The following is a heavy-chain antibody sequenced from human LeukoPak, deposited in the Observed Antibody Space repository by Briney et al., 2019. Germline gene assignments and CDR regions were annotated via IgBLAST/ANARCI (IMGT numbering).Heavy chain of an antibody. V-gene: IGHV3-23*01. CDR3: ADSYDFWSGFFDY. CDR2: ISGSGGST. J-gene: IGHJ4*02. Sequence: GASLRLSCAASGFTFSSYAMSWVRQAPGKGLEWVSAISGSGGSTYYADSVKGRFTISRDNSKNTLYLQMNSLRAEDTAVYYCADSYDFWSGFFDYWGQGTLVTVSS. D-gene: IGHD3-3*01. CDR1: GFTFSSYA.